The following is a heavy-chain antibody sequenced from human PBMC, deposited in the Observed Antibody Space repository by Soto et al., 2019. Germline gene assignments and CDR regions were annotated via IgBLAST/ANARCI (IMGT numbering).Heavy chain of an antibody. CDR3: AKVTFSGDYYYSYGMDV. D-gene: IGHD1-26*01. Sequence: EVQLVESGGGLVQPGRSLRLSCTASGFTFDDYDIHWVRQAPGKGLEWVSGISWHSGNIGYAFSVKGRFTISRDNSKNTLYLQMNSLRPEDTAVYYCAKVTFSGDYYYSYGMDVWGQGTTVTVSS. CDR1: GFTFDDYD. CDR2: ISWHSGNI. V-gene: IGHV3-9*01. J-gene: IGHJ6*02.